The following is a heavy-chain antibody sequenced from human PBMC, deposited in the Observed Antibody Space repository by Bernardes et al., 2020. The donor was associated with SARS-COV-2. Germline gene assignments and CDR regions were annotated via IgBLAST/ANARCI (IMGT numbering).Heavy chain of an antibody. CDR3: AKYTSGLSLGDY. J-gene: IGHJ4*02. CDR1: VFTFIRYA. CDR2: IEVNGHT. V-gene: IGHV3-23*01. Sequence: GGSLRLSSAASVFTFIRYALGWVPQAPGKGLVLGSRIEVNGHTYYADSVRGRFTISRDNSAYTPALQMNGLRVEDTAVYYCAKYTSGLSLGDYWGPGILVTVSS. D-gene: IGHD3-22*01.